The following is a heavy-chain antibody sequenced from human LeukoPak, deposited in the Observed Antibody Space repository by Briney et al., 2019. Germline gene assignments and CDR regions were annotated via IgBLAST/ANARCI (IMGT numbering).Heavy chain of an antibody. J-gene: IGHJ1*01. V-gene: IGHV1-18*01. D-gene: IGHD6-19*01. Sequence: ASVKVSCKASGYTFNNYGISWVRQAPGQGLEWMGWISAYNGNTDHAQKLQGRVTMTTDTSTSTAYMELRSLRSDDTAVYYCARDSAWLVPSAEYFKHWGQGTLVTVSS. CDR3: ARDSAWLVPSAEYFKH. CDR2: ISAYNGNT. CDR1: GYTFNNYG.